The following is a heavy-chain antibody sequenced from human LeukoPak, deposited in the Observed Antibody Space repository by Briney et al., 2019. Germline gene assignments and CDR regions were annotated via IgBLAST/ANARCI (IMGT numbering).Heavy chain of an antibody. Sequence: GGSLRLSCAASGFTFISYSMNWVRQAPGKGLEWVSSISSSSSYIYYADSVKGRFTISRDNAKNSLYLQMNSLRAEDTAVYYCARDGRQLESHFDYWGQGTLVTVSS. CDR2: ISSSSSYI. CDR3: ARDGRQLESHFDY. J-gene: IGHJ4*02. CDR1: GFTFISYS. D-gene: IGHD1-1*01. V-gene: IGHV3-21*01.